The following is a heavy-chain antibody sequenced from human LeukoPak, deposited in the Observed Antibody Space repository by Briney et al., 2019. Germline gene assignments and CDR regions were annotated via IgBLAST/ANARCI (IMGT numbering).Heavy chain of an antibody. J-gene: IGHJ4*02. CDR3: ARKNTEAAAASFDY. CDR1: GFTFSDYY. V-gene: IGHV3-11*01. CDR2: ISSSGSTI. D-gene: IGHD2/OR15-2a*01. Sequence: GGSLRLSCAASGFTFSDYYMSWIRQAPGKGLEWVSYISSSGSTIYYAGSVKGRFTISRDNAKNSLYLQMNSLRAEDTAVYYCARKNTEAAAASFDYWGQGTLVTVSS.